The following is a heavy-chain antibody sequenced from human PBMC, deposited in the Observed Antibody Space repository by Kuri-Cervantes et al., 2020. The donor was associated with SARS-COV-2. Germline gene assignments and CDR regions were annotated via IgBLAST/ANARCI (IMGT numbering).Heavy chain of an antibody. CDR2: ISYDGSNK. J-gene: IGHJ5*02. D-gene: IGHD2-2*01. V-gene: IGHV3-30*03. CDR1: GFTFSSYS. Sequence: GESLKISCAASGFTFSSYSMNWVRQAPGKGLEWVAVISYDGSNKYYADSVKGRFTISRDNSKNTLYLQMNSLRAEDTAVYYCAREDIVVVPAAVAHTYNWFDPWGQGTLVTVSS. CDR3: AREDIVVVPAAVAHTYNWFDP.